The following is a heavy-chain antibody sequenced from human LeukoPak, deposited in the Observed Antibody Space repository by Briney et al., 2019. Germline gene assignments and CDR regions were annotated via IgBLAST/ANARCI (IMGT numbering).Heavy chain of an antibody. V-gene: IGHV3-20*04. CDR3: ARERWSGSYFNGAFDI. CDR1: GFTFDDYG. CDR2: INWNGGST. D-gene: IGHD1-26*01. Sequence: GGSLRLSCAASGFTFDDYGMSWVRQAPGKGLEWVSGINWNGGSTGYADTVKGRFTISRDNAKNSLYLQMNSLRAEDTALYYCARERWSGSYFNGAFDIWGQGTMVTVSS. J-gene: IGHJ3*02.